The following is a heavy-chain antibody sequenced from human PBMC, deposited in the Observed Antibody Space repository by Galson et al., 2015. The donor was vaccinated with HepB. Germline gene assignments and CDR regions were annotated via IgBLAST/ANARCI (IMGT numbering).Heavy chain of an antibody. J-gene: IGHJ4*02. CDR3: ARDIIGVVKAAPPSLDL. CDR1: GFNFSDFW. D-gene: IGHD3-10*01. CDR2: ISPDGRP. Sequence: SLRLSCAAAGFNFSDFWMHRVRQVPTKGLVWVARISPDGRPGYAASVKGRFTLSRDNGKSTLDLQLTSLREDDAGMYYCARDIIGVVKAAPPSLDLWGQGTQVTVS. V-gene: IGHV3-74*01.